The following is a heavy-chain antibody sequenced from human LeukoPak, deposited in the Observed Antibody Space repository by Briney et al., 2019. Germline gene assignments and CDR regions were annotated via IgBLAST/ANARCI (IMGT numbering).Heavy chain of an antibody. Sequence: GGSLRLSCVTSGFSFSTYGMSWLRQAPGKGLEWVSGITANTRGSITYYADSVKGRFTISRDSSKDTLYLQMNSLRAEDTAVYFCARGGYFSFDYWGQGTLVTVSS. J-gene: IGHJ4*02. CDR1: GFSFSTYG. CDR2: ITANTRGSIT. CDR3: ARGGYFSFDY. V-gene: IGHV3-23*01. D-gene: IGHD2/OR15-2a*01.